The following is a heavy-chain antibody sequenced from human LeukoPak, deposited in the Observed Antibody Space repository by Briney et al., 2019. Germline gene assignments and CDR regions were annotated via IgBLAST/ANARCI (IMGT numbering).Heavy chain of an antibody. D-gene: IGHD4-23*01. V-gene: IGHV4-61*01. CDR2: IYYSGST. Sequence: PSETLSLTCTVSGGSVSSGIYYWTWIRQPPGKGLEWIGYIYYSGSTNYNPSLKSRVTISVDTSKNQFSLKLSSVTAADTAVYYCAIDIAYGANSLDYWGQGTLVTVSS. CDR1: GGSVSSGIYY. J-gene: IGHJ4*02. CDR3: AIDIAYGANSLDY.